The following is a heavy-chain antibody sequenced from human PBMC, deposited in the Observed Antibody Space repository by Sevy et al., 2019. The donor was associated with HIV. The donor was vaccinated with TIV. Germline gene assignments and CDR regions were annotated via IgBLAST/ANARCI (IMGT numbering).Heavy chain of an antibody. D-gene: IGHD3-22*01. Sequence: GGSLRLSCAASGFTFSSYSMNWVRQAPGKGLEWVSYISSSSSTIYYADSVKGRFTISRDNAKYSLYLQMNSLRDEDTAVYYCARDGDSSGYYGIDVWGQGTTVTVSS. CDR3: ARDGDSSGYYGIDV. J-gene: IGHJ6*02. CDR2: ISSSSSTI. V-gene: IGHV3-48*02. CDR1: GFTFSSYS.